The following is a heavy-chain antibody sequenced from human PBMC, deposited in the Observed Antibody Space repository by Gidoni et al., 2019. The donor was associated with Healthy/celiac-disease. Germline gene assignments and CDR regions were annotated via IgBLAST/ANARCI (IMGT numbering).Heavy chain of an antibody. CDR3: ASLGITGTRGDY. D-gene: IGHD1-20*01. CDR1: GGSIRSSSYY. Sequence: QLQLQESGPGLVKPSETLSLTCTVSGGSIRSSSYYWGWIRQPPGKGLEWIGSIYYSGSTYYNPSLKSRVTISVDTSKNQFSLKLSSVTAADTAVYYCASLGITGTRGDYWGQGTLVTVSS. CDR2: IYYSGST. J-gene: IGHJ4*02. V-gene: IGHV4-39*01.